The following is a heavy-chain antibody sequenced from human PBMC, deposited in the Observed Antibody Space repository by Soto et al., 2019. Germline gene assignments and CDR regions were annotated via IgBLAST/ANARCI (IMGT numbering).Heavy chain of an antibody. CDR1: GFTVSRNY. J-gene: IGHJ6*02. D-gene: IGHD3-3*01. Sequence: GGSLRLSCAASGFTVSRNYMSWVRQAPGKGLEWVSVIYSGGSTYYADSVKGRFTISRDNSKNTLYLQMNSLRAEDTAVYYCAREGNTYYDFRSGEPAYGMDVWGQGTTVTVSS. V-gene: IGHV3-53*01. CDR3: AREGNTYYDFRSGEPAYGMDV. CDR2: IYSGGST.